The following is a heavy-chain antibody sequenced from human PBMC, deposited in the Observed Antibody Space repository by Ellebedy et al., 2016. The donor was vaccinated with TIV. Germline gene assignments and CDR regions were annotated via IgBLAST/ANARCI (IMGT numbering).Heavy chain of an antibody. J-gene: IGHJ4*02. Sequence: GESLKISXAASGFTSSNYWMSWVRQAPGKGLEWVANIKQDGSEKNYVDSVEGRFTISRDNAKNSLYLQMNSLRAEDTAVYYCVRDKGRLAFDYWGQGTLVTVSS. D-gene: IGHD6-25*01. CDR2: IKQDGSEK. V-gene: IGHV3-7*01. CDR1: GFTSSNYW. CDR3: VRDKGRLAFDY.